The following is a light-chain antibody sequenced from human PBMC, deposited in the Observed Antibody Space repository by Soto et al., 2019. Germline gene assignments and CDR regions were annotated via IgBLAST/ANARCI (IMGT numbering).Light chain of an antibody. CDR2: GNN. J-gene: IGLJ1*01. V-gene: IGLV1-40*01. CDR1: SANIGAAYN. Sequence: QSALTQPPSVSGAPGQRGTISCTGSSANIGAAYNVDWYQQLPGTAPKLLIYGNNNRPSGVPARFAGSKSGTSASLAIAGLQAEDEGDYYCQSYDSSLSGYVFGTGTKVTVL. CDR3: QSYDSSLSGYV.